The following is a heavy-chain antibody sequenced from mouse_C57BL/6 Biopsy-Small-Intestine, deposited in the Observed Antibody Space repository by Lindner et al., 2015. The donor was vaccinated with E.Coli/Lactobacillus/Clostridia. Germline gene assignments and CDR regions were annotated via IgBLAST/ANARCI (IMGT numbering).Heavy chain of an antibody. Sequence: VQLQESGGGLVQPKGSLKLSCAAPGFTFNTYAMHWVRQAPGKGLEWVARIRSKSNKYATYYADSVKDRITISRDDSQSILYLQMNNLKTEDTAMYYCVRFYDDYYGGHFDVWGTGTTVTVSS. CDR1: GFTFNTYA. CDR2: IRSKSNKYAT. CDR3: VRFYDDYYGGHFDV. J-gene: IGHJ1*03. V-gene: IGHV10-3*01. D-gene: IGHD2-3*01.